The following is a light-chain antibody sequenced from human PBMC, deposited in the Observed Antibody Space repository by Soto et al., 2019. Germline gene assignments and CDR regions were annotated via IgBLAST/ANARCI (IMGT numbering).Light chain of an antibody. CDR2: GVS. V-gene: IGKV3-15*01. J-gene: IGKJ5*01. Sequence: EIVMTHSPATLSVSPGERATLSCRASQSVSSTLAWYQQKPGQAPRLLIYGVSTRATSIPARFSGSGPGTEFTLTISSLQSEDFVVYYCQQYNNWPPTFGQGTRLEIK. CDR1: QSVSST. CDR3: QQYNNWPPT.